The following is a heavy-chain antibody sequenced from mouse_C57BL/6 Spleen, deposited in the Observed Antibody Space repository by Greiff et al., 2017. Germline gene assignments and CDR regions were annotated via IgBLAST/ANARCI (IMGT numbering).Heavy chain of an antibody. CDR2: ISSGSSTI. Sequence: EVQGVESGGGLVKPGGSLKLSCAASGFTFSDYGMHWVRQAPETGLEWVAYISSGSSTIYYADTVKGRFTISRENAKTTLFLQMTSLRSEDTAMYFCARDSSGDEGYFEDWGQGTTLTVSS. J-gene: IGHJ2*01. CDR1: GFTFSDYG. D-gene: IGHD3-2*02. V-gene: IGHV5-17*01. CDR3: ARDSSGDEGYFED.